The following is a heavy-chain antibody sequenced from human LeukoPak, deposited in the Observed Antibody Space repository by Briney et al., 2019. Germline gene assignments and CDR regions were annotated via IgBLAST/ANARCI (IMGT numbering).Heavy chain of an antibody. CDR1: GFTFSSYV. CDR2: IWHDGTNE. CDR3: ARERSGYNDC. D-gene: IGHD5-24*01. V-gene: IGHV3-33*01. J-gene: IGHJ4*02. Sequence: GGSLRLSCAASGFTFSSYVMYWVRHAPGKGLESVAVIWHDGTNEYYTDSVKGRFTISRDNSKNTLYLQMDSLRAEDTAVYYCARERSGYNDCWGQGILVTVSS.